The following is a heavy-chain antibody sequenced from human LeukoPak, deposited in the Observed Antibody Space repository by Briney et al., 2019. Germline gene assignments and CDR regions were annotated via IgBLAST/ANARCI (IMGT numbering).Heavy chain of an antibody. J-gene: IGHJ4*02. D-gene: IGHD3-10*01. CDR2: INHSGST. V-gene: IGHV4-34*01. CDR1: GGSFSGYY. Sequence: SETLSLTCAVYGGSFSGYYWSWIRQPPGKGLEWIGEINHSGSTNYNPSLKSRVTISVDTSKNQFSLKLSSVTAADTAVYYCARRPPTRITMDRGPFDYWGQGTLVTVSS. CDR3: ARRPPTRITMDRGPFDY.